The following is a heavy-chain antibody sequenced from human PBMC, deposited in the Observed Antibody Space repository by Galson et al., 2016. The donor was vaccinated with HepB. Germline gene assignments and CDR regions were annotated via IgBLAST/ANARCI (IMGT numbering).Heavy chain of an antibody. V-gene: IGHV5-51*01. D-gene: IGHD1-26*01. CDR2: INPGASDP. J-gene: IGHJ4*02. CDR3: ARGYSDSSLPCFDS. Sequence: QSGAEVKKPGESLKISCKGSAASFIHWIGWVRQMPGKGLEYMGIINPGASDPRYSPSFKGQVTISADKSIATAYLQWSSLKASDTAMYYCARGYSDSSLPCFDSWGQGTLATVSS. CDR1: AASFIHW.